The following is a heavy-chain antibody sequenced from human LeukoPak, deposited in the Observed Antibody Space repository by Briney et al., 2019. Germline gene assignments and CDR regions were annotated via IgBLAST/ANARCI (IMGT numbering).Heavy chain of an antibody. V-gene: IGHV3-23*01. D-gene: IGHD3-22*01. CDR1: GFIFSSYA. Sequence: GGSLRLSCAASGFIFSSYAMSWVRQAPGKGLEWVSANSGSGGSTYYADSVKGRFTISRDNSKNTLYLQMNSLRAEDTAVYYCAKEDYYDSSGYSVYFDYWGQGTLVTVSS. J-gene: IGHJ4*02. CDR3: AKEDYYDSSGYSVYFDY. CDR2: NSGSGGST.